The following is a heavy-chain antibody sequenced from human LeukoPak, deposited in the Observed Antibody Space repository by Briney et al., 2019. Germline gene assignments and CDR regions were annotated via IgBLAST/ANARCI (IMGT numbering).Heavy chain of an antibody. D-gene: IGHD6-13*01. CDR3: ARDLYSSPLRGYYYGMDV. Sequence: GGSLRLSCAASGFTFSSYAMSWVRQAPGKGLEWVSAISGSGGSTYYADSVKGRFTISRDNAKNSLYLQMNSLRAEDTAVYYCARDLYSSPLRGYYYGMDVWGQGTTVTVSS. CDR1: GFTFSSYA. CDR2: ISGSGGST. V-gene: IGHV3-23*01. J-gene: IGHJ6*02.